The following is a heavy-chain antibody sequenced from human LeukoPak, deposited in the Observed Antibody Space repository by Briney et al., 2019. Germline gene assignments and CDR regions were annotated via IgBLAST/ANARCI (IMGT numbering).Heavy chain of an antibody. CDR3: SRYGKITIAVAQHPSDY. Sequence: GGSLRLSCAASGNYWMHWVRQAPGKGLVWVSHINSDGSWTSYADSVKGRFTISKDNAKNTVYLQMNSLRAEDTAVYYCSRYGKITIAVAQHPSDYWGQGTLVTVSS. CDR2: INSDGSWT. V-gene: IGHV3-74*01. J-gene: IGHJ4*02. D-gene: IGHD6-19*01. CDR1: GNYW.